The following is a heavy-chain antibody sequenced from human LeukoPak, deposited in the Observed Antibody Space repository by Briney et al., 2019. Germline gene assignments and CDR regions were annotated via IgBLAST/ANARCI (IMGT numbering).Heavy chain of an antibody. J-gene: IGHJ5*02. CDR1: GGSISTYY. Sequence: SETLSLTCSVSGGSISTYYWTWIRQPPGKGLEWIGYIYYSGSTNYNPSLKSRVTISLDTSKNQFSLKLSSVTAADTAVYYCARWFRGGSYYWFDPWGQGTLVTVSS. CDR3: ARWFRGGSYYWFDP. V-gene: IGHV4-59*08. D-gene: IGHD2-15*01. CDR2: IYYSGST.